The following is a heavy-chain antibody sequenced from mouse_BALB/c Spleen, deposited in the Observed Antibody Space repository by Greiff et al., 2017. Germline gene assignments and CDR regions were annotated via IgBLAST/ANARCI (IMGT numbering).Heavy chain of an antibody. Sequence: QVQLKESGPGLVAPSQSLSITCTVSGFSLTGYGVNWVRQPPGKGLEWLGMIWGDGSTDYNSALKSRLSISKDNSKSQVFLKMNSLQTDDTARYYCARALYYGNYDYYAMDYWGQGTSVTVSS. CDR3: ARALYYGNYDYYAMDY. J-gene: IGHJ4*01. D-gene: IGHD2-1*01. V-gene: IGHV2-6-7*01. CDR1: GFSLTGYG. CDR2: IWGDGST.